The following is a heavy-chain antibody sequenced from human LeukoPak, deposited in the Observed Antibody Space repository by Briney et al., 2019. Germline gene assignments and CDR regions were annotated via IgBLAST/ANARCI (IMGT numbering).Heavy chain of an antibody. V-gene: IGHV3-11*01. Sequence: GGSLRLSCAASRFTFSDHYLSWISQALGKGLEWVSYISSGGNTIYYADSVKGRFTISRDNAKNSLYLQMNSLRAEDTAVYYCARDQMATTLRISYYYAMDVWGQGTTVTVSS. CDR1: RFTFSDHY. J-gene: IGHJ6*02. CDR3: ARDQMATTLRISYYYAMDV. D-gene: IGHD5-24*01. CDR2: ISSGGNTI.